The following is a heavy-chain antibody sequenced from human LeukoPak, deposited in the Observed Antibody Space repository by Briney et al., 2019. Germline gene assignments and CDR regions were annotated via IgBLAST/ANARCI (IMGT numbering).Heavy chain of an antibody. CDR1: GYTFTSYG. CDR3: ASWALRSSLYEGYFDY. V-gene: IGHV7-4-1*02. J-gene: IGHJ4*02. CDR2: INTNTGNP. Sequence: GASVKVSCKASGYTFTSYGISWVRQAPGQGLEWMGWINTNTGNPTYAQGFTGRFVFSLDTSVSTAYLQISSLKAEDTAVYYCASWALRSSLYEGYFDYWGQGTLVTVSS. D-gene: IGHD3-3*01.